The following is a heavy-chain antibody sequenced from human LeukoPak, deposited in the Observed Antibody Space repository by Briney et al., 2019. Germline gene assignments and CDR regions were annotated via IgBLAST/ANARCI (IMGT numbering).Heavy chain of an antibody. CDR3: ARPMRLLYYFDY. Sequence: SETLSLTCAVYGGSFSGYYWSWIRQPPGKGLEWIGEINHSGSTNYNPSLKSRVTISVDTSKNQFSLKLSSVTAADTAVYYCARPMRLLYYFDYWGQGTLVTVSS. V-gene: IGHV4-34*01. J-gene: IGHJ4*02. D-gene: IGHD2-2*01. CDR1: GGSFSGYY. CDR2: INHSGST.